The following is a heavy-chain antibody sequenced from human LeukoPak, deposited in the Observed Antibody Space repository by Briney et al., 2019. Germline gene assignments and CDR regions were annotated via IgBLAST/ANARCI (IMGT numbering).Heavy chain of an antibody. Sequence: GGSLRLSCAASGFTFSNYAMHWVRQAPGKGREWVAVISYDGSNKFYADPVKGRFTISRDNSKNTLHLQMNSLRAEDTAVYYCARSLATSYYYMDVWGKGTTVTVSS. CDR1: GFTFSNYA. V-gene: IGHV3-30*04. CDR2: ISYDGSNK. CDR3: ARSLATSYYYMDV. J-gene: IGHJ6*03. D-gene: IGHD5-12*01.